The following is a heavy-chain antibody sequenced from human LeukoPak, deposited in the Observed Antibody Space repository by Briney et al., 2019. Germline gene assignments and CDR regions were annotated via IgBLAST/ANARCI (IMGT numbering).Heavy chain of an antibody. CDR3: ARERDDYGDSTPVGYGMDV. V-gene: IGHV3-33*01. CDR2: IWYDGSNK. J-gene: IGHJ6*02. D-gene: IGHD4-17*01. Sequence: GRSLRLSCAASGFTFSSYGMHWVRQAPGKGLEWVAVIWYDGSNKYYADSVKGRFTISRDNSKNTLYLQMNSQRAEDTAVYYCARERDDYGDSTPVGYGMDVWGQGTTVTVSS. CDR1: GFTFSSYG.